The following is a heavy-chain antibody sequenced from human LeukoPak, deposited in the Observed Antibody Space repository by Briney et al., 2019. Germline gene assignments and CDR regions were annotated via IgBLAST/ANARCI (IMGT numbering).Heavy chain of an antibody. J-gene: IGHJ5*02. V-gene: IGHV5-51*01. CDR1: GYSFTSYW. Sequence: GESLKISCKGSGYSFTSYWIGWVRQMPGKGLEWMGIIYPGDSDTRYSPSFQGQVTISADKSISTAYLQWSSLKASDTAMYYCARHVGRYCGGDCYAVSWNWFDPWGQGTLVSVTS. CDR3: ARHVGRYCGGDCYAVSWNWFDP. CDR2: IYPGDSDT. D-gene: IGHD2-21*02.